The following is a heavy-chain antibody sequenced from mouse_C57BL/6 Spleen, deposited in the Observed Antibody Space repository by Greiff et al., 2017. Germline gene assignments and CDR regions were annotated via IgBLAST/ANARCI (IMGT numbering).Heavy chain of an antibody. D-gene: IGHD4-1*01. Sequence: EVQLQQSGAELVRPGSSVKMSCKTSGYTFTSYGINWVKQRPGQGLEWLGDIYTGNGYTEYNEKFKGKATLTSDTSSSTAYMQLSSLTSEDSAIYFGARSSWDTYYAMDYWGQGTSVTVSS. CDR2: IYTGNGYT. CDR1: GYTFTSYG. CDR3: ARSSWDTYYAMDY. J-gene: IGHJ4*01. V-gene: IGHV1-58*01.